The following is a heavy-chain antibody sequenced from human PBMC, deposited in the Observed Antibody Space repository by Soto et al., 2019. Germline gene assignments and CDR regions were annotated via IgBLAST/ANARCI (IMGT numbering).Heavy chain of an antibody. Sequence: EVPLLESGGGLVQPGGSLRLSCAASGFTFSSYAMSWVRQAPGKGLEWVSTISGSGGSTYYADSVKGRFTISRDNSKNTLYLQVNSLRAADTAVYYCAKCSPRYSSGLKAYDFDYWGQGTLVTVSS. J-gene: IGHJ4*02. V-gene: IGHV3-23*01. CDR2: ISGSGGST. CDR3: AKCSPRYSSGLKAYDFDY. D-gene: IGHD6-19*01. CDR1: GFTFSSYA.